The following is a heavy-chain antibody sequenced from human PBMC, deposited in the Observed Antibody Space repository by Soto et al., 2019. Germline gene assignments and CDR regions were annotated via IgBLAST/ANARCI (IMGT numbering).Heavy chain of an antibody. CDR3: AGQPTAGSYYDLGSYYYYYAMDV. CDR2: IYHTGNA. Sequence: SETLSLTCSVSGDSISNSRFYWAWIRQPPGEGLEWIGSIYHTGNAYYNPSLKSRVTISVDTSKNQFSLKLSSVTAADTAVYYCAGQPTAGSYYDLGSYYYYYAMDVWGQGTTVTVSS. J-gene: IGHJ6*02. D-gene: IGHD3-10*01. CDR1: GDSISNSRFY. V-gene: IGHV4-39*07.